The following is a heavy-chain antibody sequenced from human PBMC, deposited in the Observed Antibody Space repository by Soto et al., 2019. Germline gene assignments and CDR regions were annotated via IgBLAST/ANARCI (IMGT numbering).Heavy chain of an antibody. J-gene: IGHJ4*02. CDR1: GFAFRRSA. CDR3: VREDGVVGASSAFDS. CDR2: ASDDGTDT. D-gene: IGHD1-26*01. V-gene: IGHV3-33*07. Sequence: QVKLVESGGDVVQPGGSLRLACVASGFAFRRSAMYWVRQAPGKGLEWVATASDDGTDTYYAASVKGRFSTYRDNSKNTLFLQMSRLGPEDTAVYYCVREDGVVGASSAFDSWGQGTLVTVSS.